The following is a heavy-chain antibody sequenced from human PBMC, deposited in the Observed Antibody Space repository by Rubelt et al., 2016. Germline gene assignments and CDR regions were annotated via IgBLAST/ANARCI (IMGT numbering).Heavy chain of an antibody. J-gene: IGHJ4*02. CDR1: GYTFTSYY. CDR2: INPSCGST. Sequence: QVQLVQSGAEVKKPGASVKVSCKASGYTFTSYYMHWVRQAPGQGLEWMGIINPSCGSTSYGKKFQGRVTMTMDTSTSTVYMELSSLRSEDTAVYYCARGGAVASNGDYWGQGTLVTVSS. V-gene: IGHV1-46*01. D-gene: IGHD6-19*01. CDR3: ARGGAVASNGDY.